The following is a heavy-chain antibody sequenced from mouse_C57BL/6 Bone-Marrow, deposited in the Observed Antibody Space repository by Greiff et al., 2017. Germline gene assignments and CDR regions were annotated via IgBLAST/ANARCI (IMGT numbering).Heavy chain of an antibody. CDR3: ASCGGNYFDF. Sequence: VQLQQSGAELVRPGASVKLSCTASGFNIKDDYIHWVKQRPEQGLEWIGWRDTELGDTEYSSKVQGKAPITSDTSSNTAFLQLISLTSEDTAVYYCASCGGNYFDFWGQGTPLTVAA. D-gene: IGHD1-1*02. J-gene: IGHJ2*01. V-gene: IGHV14-4*01. CDR2: RDTELGDT. CDR1: GFNIKDDY.